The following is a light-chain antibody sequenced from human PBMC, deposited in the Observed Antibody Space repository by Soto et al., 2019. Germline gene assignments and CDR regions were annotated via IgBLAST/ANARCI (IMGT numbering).Light chain of an antibody. V-gene: IGKV1-27*01. Sequence: DIQMTQSPSSLSASVGDRVTITCRASQGISNYLAWYQQKPGKVPKLLIYAASTLQSGVPSRFSGSGSGTDFTLTISSLQHEDVATYYCQKYNSDPLITFGPGTKVDIK. CDR1: QGISNY. CDR3: QKYNSDPLIT. J-gene: IGKJ3*01. CDR2: AAS.